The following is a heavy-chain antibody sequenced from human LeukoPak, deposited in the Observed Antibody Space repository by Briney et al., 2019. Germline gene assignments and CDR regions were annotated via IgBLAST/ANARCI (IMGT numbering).Heavy chain of an antibody. Sequence: SETLSLTCTVSGGSISSSSYYWGWLRQPPGKGLEWIGSIYYSGSTYYNPSLKSRVTISVDTSKNQFSLKLSSVTAADTAVYYCARKYSSGWYEVGYFDYWGQGTLVTVSS. J-gene: IGHJ4*02. V-gene: IGHV4-39*07. CDR3: ARKYSSGWYEVGYFDY. D-gene: IGHD6-19*01. CDR1: GGSISSSSYY. CDR2: IYYSGST.